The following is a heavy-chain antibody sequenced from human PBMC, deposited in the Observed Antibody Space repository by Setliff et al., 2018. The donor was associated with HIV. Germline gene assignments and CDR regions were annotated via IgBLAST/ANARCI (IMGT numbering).Heavy chain of an antibody. Sequence: SETLSLTCTVSDSGTYYWSWIRQPPGKGLEWIGYIYYSGSTNYNPSLKSRVTISVDTSKNQFSLKLSSVTAADTAVYYCARNPCSGGSCPDAFDIWGQGTMVTVSS. V-gene: IGHV4-61*01. CDR1: DSGTYY. CDR3: ARNPCSGGSCPDAFDI. CDR2: IYYSGST. D-gene: IGHD2-15*01. J-gene: IGHJ3*02.